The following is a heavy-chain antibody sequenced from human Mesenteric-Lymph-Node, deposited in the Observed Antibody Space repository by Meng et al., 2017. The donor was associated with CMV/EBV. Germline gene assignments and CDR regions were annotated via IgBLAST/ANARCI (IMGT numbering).Heavy chain of an antibody. D-gene: IGHD5-18*01. CDR1: GFDFNTYT. V-gene: IGHV3-21*06. CDR2: ISRSSTYI. CDR3: ARERDTAMGTNIDY. Sequence: GESLKISCTISGFDFNTYTMNWVRQAPGKGLEWVSSISRSSTYIFYADSVKGRFTISRDNAKNSLYLQMNSLRAEDTAVYYCARERDTAMGTNIDYWGQGTLVTVSS. J-gene: IGHJ4*02.